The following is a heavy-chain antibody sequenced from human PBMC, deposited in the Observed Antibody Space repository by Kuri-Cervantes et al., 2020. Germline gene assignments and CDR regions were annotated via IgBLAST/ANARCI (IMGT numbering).Heavy chain of an antibody. D-gene: IGHD6-19*01. V-gene: IGHV4-39*07. CDR3: AGTPSNRGSGWETVLYYFDY. Sequence: GSLRLSCTVSGGSISSSSYYWGWIRQPPGKGLEWIGSIYHSASTYYNPSLKSRITISVDTSKNQFSLKLSSVTAADTAVYYCAGTPSNRGSGWETVLYYFDYWGQGTLVTVSS. J-gene: IGHJ4*02. CDR1: GGSISSSSYY. CDR2: IYHSAST.